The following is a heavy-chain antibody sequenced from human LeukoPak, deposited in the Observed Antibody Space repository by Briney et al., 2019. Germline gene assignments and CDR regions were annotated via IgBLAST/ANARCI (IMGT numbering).Heavy chain of an antibody. CDR3: ARVVDAFDI. J-gene: IGHJ3*02. CDR2: IYYSGST. CDR1: GGSIGSYC. Sequence: SETLSLTCTVSGGSIGSYCWSWIRQPPGKGLEWIGYIYYSGSTNYNPSLKSRVTISVDTSKNQFSLKLSSVTAADTAVYYCARVVDAFDIWGQGTMVTVSS. V-gene: IGHV4-59*01.